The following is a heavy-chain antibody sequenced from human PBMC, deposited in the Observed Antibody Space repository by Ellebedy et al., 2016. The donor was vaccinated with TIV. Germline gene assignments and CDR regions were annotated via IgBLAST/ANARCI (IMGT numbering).Heavy chain of an antibody. D-gene: IGHD6-25*01. CDR3: AQESGL. CDR2: ITSGSGYN. J-gene: IGHJ2*01. CDR1: GFTFSSYT. V-gene: IGHV3-21*04. Sequence: GESLKISXTASGFTFSSYTMNWVRQAPGKGLEWVSSITSGSGYNFYADSVKGRFTISRDNSKNTLYLQMNSLRAEDTAVYYCAQESGLWGRGTLVTVSS.